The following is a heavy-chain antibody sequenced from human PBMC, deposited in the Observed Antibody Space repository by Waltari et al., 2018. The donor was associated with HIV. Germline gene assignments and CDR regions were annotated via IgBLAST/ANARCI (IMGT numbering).Heavy chain of an antibody. V-gene: IGHV3-33*01. D-gene: IGHD1-20*01. CDR1: GFVFNKFC. CDR3: ARDWTITATTRVDF. CDR2: IWYDGGNE. Sequence: QVQLAESGGGVVQPGRSLRLSWVASGFVFNKFCMHGVRQKPGKGLEWVAAIWYDGGNEYYADSVKGRFTISRDNSKNTLYLQMNSLRAEDTAVYYCARDWTITATTRVDFWGPGTLVTVSS. J-gene: IGHJ4*03.